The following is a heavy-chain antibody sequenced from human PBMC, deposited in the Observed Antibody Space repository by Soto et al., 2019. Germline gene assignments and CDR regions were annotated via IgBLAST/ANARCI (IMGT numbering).Heavy chain of an antibody. CDR1: GGSFSGYY. D-gene: IGHD2-15*01. CDR2: INHSGST. V-gene: IGHV4-34*01. Sequence: SETLSLTCAVYGGSFSGYYWSWIRQPPGKGLEWIGEINHSGSTNYNPSLKSRVTISVDTSKNQFSLKLSSVTAADTAVYYCARGEMVVVAATPRNYYFDYWGQGTLVTVSS. J-gene: IGHJ4*02. CDR3: ARGEMVVVAATPRNYYFDY.